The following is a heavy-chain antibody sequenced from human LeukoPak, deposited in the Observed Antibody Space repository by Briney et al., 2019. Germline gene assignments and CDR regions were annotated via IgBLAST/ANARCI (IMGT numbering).Heavy chain of an antibody. V-gene: IGHV4-39*07. Sequence: SETLSLTCTVSGGSISSSSYYWGWIRQPPGKGLEWIVSMYSSGSTYSNPSLKSRVTISVDTSKNQFSLKLSSVTAADTAVYYCARGPPDCSSTSCYAFDAFDIWGQGTMVTVSS. D-gene: IGHD2-2*01. CDR1: GGSISSSSYY. J-gene: IGHJ3*02. CDR3: ARGPPDCSSTSCYAFDAFDI. CDR2: MYSSGST.